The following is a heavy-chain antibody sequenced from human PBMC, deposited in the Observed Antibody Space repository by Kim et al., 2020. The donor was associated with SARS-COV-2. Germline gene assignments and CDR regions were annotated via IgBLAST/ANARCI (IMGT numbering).Heavy chain of an antibody. J-gene: IGHJ5*02. CDR3: ARHGTVGGMNWFDP. V-gene: IGHV4-59*08. CDR1: GGSISSYY. Sequence: SETLSLTCTVSGGSISSYYWSWIRQPPGKGLEWIGYIYYSGSNPSLKSRVNISVDTSKNQFSLRLSSVTAADTAVYYCARHGTVGGMNWFDPWGQGTLVT. CDR2: IYYSG. D-gene: IGHD6-19*01.